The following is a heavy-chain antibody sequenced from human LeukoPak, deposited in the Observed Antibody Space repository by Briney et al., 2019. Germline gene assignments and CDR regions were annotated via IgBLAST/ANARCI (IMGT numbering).Heavy chain of an antibody. Sequence: GGSLRLSCAASGFTVSSNYMSWVRQAPGKGLEWVSVIYSGGSTYYADSVKGRFTISRDNSKNTLYLQMNSLRAEDTAVYYCARENYYDSSGYFFDYWGQGTLVTVSS. CDR2: IYSGGST. V-gene: IGHV3-66*01. CDR3: ARENYYDSSGYFFDY. CDR1: GFTVSSNY. J-gene: IGHJ4*02. D-gene: IGHD3-22*01.